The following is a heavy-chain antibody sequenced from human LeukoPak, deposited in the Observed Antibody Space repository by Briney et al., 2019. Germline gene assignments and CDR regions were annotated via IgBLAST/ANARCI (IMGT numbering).Heavy chain of an antibody. D-gene: IGHD3-10*01. Sequence: SETLSLTCTVSGGSISSYYWSWIRQPPGKGLEWIGYIYYSGSTNYNPSLKSRVTISVDTSKNQFSLKLSSVTAADTAVYYCARAVRGVIPDWFDPWGQGTLVTVSS. J-gene: IGHJ5*02. CDR2: IYYSGST. CDR3: ARAVRGVIPDWFDP. V-gene: IGHV4-59*01. CDR1: GGSISSYY.